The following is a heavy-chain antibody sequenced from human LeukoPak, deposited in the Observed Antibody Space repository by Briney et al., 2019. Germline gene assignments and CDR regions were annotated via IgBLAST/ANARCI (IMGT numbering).Heavy chain of an antibody. CDR2: INHSGST. Sequence: PSETLSLTCAVYGVSFSGYYWSWLRQPPGKGLEWIGEINHSGSTNYNPSLKSRVTISVDTSKNQFSLKLSSVTAADTAVYYCARAKLYYYGSGSPRWFDHWGQGTLVTVSS. J-gene: IGHJ5*02. CDR1: GVSFSGYY. D-gene: IGHD3-10*01. V-gene: IGHV4-34*01. CDR3: ARAKLYYYGSGSPRWFDH.